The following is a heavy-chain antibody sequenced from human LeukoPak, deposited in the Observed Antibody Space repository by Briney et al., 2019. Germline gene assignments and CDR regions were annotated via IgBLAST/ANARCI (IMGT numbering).Heavy chain of an antibody. J-gene: IGHJ5*02. CDR1: GGTFSSYA. CDR3: ARSPTAGSTPLNWFDP. Sequence: SVKVSCKASGGTFSSYAISWVRQAPGQGLEWMGGIIPIFGTANYAQKFQGRVTITADESTSTAYMELSSLRSEGTAVYYCARSPTAGSTPLNWFDPWGQGTLVTVSS. D-gene: IGHD6-19*01. CDR2: IIPIFGTA. V-gene: IGHV1-69*13.